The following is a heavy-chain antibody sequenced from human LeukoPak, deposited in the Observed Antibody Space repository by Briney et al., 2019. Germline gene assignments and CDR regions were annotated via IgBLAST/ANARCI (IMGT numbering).Heavy chain of an antibody. D-gene: IGHD3-9*01. Sequence: GGSLRLSCAASGFTFSSYSMNWVRQAPGKGLEWVSYISSSSSTIYYADSVKGRFTISRDDAKNSLYLQMNSLRAEDTAVYYCARVPGLLRYFDWLLAAENDYWGQGTLVTVSS. CDR1: GFTFSSYS. J-gene: IGHJ4*02. V-gene: IGHV3-48*04. CDR2: ISSSSSTI. CDR3: ARVPGLLRYFDWLLAAENDY.